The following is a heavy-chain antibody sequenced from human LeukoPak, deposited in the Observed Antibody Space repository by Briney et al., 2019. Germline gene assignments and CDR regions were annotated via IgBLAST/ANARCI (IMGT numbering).Heavy chain of an antibody. J-gene: IGHJ4*02. CDR2: INPSGGST. Sequence: GASVKVSCKASGYTFTSYYMHWVRQAPGQGLEWMGIINPSGGSTSYAQKFQGRVTMTRDMSTSTVYMELSSLRSEDTAVYYCAREMATTKPLDYWGQGTLVTVSS. CDR1: GYTFTSYY. D-gene: IGHD5-24*01. CDR3: AREMATTKPLDY. V-gene: IGHV1-46*01.